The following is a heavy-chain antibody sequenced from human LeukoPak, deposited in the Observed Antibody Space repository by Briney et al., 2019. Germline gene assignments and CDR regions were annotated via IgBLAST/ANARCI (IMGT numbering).Heavy chain of an antibody. Sequence: GGSLRLSCRVSGFTFNTYWMHWVRQAPGKGLVWVSRMNNDGRVISYADSVKGRFTISRDNAKNTLYLQMNSLRAEDTAVYHCAREFEATGFWALDYWGQGTLVTASS. CDR3: AREFEATGFWALDY. J-gene: IGHJ4*02. V-gene: IGHV3-74*01. D-gene: IGHD3-16*01. CDR2: MNNDGRVI. CDR1: GFTFNTYW.